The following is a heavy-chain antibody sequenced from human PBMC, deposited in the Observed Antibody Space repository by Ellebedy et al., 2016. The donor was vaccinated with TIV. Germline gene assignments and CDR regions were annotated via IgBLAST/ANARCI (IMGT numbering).Heavy chain of an antibody. CDR3: ATPASAVAGDWFDS. CDR1: GFTFSRDA. V-gene: IGHV3-23*01. D-gene: IGHD6-19*01. J-gene: IGHJ5*01. CDR2: ISGSGGST. Sequence: GESLKISCAASGFTFSRDAMTWVRQAPGKGLEWISAISGSGGSTYYADSVKGRFTISRDNSKNTLYLQMNSLSAEDTAVYYCATPASAVAGDWFDSWGQGTLVTVSS.